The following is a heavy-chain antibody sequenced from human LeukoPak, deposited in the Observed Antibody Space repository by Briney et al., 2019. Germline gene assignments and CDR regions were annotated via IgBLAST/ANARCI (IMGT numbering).Heavy chain of an antibody. D-gene: IGHD2-2*01. CDR2: IKQDGSEK. Sequence: GGSLRLSCAASGFTFSSYWVSWVRQAPGKGLEWVANIKQDGSEKYYVDSVKGRFTISRDNAKNSLYLQMNSLRAEDTAVYYCATGGDIVVVPAATTDAFDIWGQGTMVTVSS. V-gene: IGHV3-7*01. J-gene: IGHJ3*02. CDR3: ATGGDIVVVPAATTDAFDI. CDR1: GFTFSSYW.